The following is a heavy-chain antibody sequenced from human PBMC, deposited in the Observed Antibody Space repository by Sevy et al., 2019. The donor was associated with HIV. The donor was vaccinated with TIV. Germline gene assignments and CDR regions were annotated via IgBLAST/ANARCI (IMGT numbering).Heavy chain of an antibody. V-gene: IGHV3-30*18. CDR2: ISHDGSNK. J-gene: IGHJ6*02. Sequence: GGSLRLSCAASRFTFSSYGMHWVRQAPGKGLEWVAVISHDGSNKYADSVKGRFTISRDNSKNTLYLQMNSLRPEDTAVYSCAKAQDGSGYSAYGMDVWGQGTTVTVSS. D-gene: IGHD3-22*01. CDR3: AKAQDGSGYSAYGMDV. CDR1: RFTFSSYG.